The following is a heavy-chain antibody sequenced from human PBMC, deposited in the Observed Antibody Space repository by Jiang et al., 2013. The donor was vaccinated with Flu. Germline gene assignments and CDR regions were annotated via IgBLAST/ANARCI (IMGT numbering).Heavy chain of an antibody. Sequence: CGAEVKKPGASVKVSCESSGYTFTSYYIHWVRQAPGQGLEWMGVINPSGGSTRYAQKFQGRVTMTRDTSTSTVYMELSSLRSEDTAVYYCAREVQATYYDSSGYPYFQH. CDR2: INPSGGST. CDR1: GYTFTSYY. J-gene: IGHJ1*01. CDR3: AREVQATYYDSSGYPYFQH. D-gene: IGHD3-22*01. V-gene: IGHV1-46*01.